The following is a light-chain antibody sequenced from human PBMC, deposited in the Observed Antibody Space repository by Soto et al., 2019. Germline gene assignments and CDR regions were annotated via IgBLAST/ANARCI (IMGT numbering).Light chain of an antibody. J-gene: IGKJ1*01. CDR3: QQYNNYWT. Sequence: DIQMTQSPSSLSASVGGRVTITCRASQSIRSYLNWYQQKPGKAPKLLIYDASSLESGVPSRFSGSGSATEFTLTISSLQPDDFATYYCQQYNNYWTFGQGTKVDI. V-gene: IGKV1-5*01. CDR1: QSIRSY. CDR2: DAS.